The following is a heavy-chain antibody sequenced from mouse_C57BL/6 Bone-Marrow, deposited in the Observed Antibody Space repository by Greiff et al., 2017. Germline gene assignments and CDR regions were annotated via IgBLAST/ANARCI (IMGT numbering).Heavy chain of an antibody. CDR2: IDPSDSYT. V-gene: IGHV1-59*01. Sequence: QVQLQQSGAELVRPGTSVKLSCKASGYTFTSYWMHWVKQRPGQGLEWIGVIDPSDSYTNYNQKFKGKATLTVDTSSRTSYMQLSSLTSEDSAVXYCALYGSSEYYYAMDYWGQGTSVTVSS. J-gene: IGHJ4*01. CDR1: GYTFTSYW. D-gene: IGHD1-1*01. CDR3: ALYGSSEYYYAMDY.